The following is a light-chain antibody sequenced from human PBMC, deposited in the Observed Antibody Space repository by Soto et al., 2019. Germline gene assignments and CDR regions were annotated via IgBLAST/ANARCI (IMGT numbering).Light chain of an antibody. J-gene: IGKJ2*01. V-gene: IGKV3-20*01. CDR3: QQYVGSPPYT. CDR2: SAS. CDR1: QSVSSIY. Sequence: EIVLTQSPGTLSLSPGERATLSCRASQSVSSIYLAWYQQKPGQAPRVLIYSASSRATGIPDRISGSGSVTAFPLTITRQEPENFAVCYCQQYVGSPPYTFGQGTKLEIK.